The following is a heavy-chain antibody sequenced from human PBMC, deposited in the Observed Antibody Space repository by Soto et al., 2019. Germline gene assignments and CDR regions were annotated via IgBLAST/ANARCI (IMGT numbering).Heavy chain of an antibody. CDR2: IYYSGST. CDR1: GGSVSSGSYY. CDR3: ARDLGISVAGTYYFDY. D-gene: IGHD6-19*01. V-gene: IGHV4-61*01. Sequence: PSETLSLTXTVSGGSVSSGSYYWSWIRQPPGKGLEWIGYIYYSGSTNYNPSLKSRVTISVDTSKNQFSLKLSSVTAADTAVYYCARDLGISVAGTYYFDYWGQGTLVTVS. J-gene: IGHJ4*02.